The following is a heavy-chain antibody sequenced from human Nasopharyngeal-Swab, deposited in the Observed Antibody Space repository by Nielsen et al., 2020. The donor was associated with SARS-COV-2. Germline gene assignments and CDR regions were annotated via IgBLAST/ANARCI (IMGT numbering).Heavy chain of an antibody. J-gene: IGHJ3*02. V-gene: IGHV3-13*01. Sequence: GESLKISCAASGFTFSSYDMHWVRQATGKGLEWVSAIGTAGDTYYPGSVKGRFTISRENAKNSLYLQMNSLSAGDTAVYYCARAQTSVTGMGAFDIWGQGTMVTVSS. CDR2: IGTAGDT. D-gene: IGHD4-17*01. CDR1: GFTFSSYD. CDR3: ARAQTSVTGMGAFDI.